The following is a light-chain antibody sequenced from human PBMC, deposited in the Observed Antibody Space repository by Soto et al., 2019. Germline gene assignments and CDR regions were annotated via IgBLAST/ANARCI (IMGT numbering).Light chain of an antibody. V-gene: IGKV1-17*01. CDR1: QGIRND. Sequence: IQMTQSPSSLSASVGDRVTITCRASQGIRNDLGWYQQKPGKAPKLLIYKASTLKSGVPSRFSGSGSGTEFTLTISSLQSEDFAVYYCQHYNNWPLTFGGGTKVDIK. CDR2: KAS. CDR3: QHYNNWPLT. J-gene: IGKJ4*01.